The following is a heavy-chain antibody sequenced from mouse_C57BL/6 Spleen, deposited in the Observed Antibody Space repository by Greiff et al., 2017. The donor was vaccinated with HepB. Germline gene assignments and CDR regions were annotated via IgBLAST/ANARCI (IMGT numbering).Heavy chain of an antibody. D-gene: IGHD2-3*01. CDR3: ARDGYIYYFDY. Sequence: QVQLQQSGAELVRPGTSVKVSCKASGYAFTNYLIEWVKQRPGQGLEWIGVINPGSGGTNYNEEFKGKATLTADKSSSTAYMQLSSLTSEDSAVYFCARDGYIYYFDYWGQGTTLTVSS. V-gene: IGHV1-54*01. J-gene: IGHJ2*01. CDR1: GYAFTNYL. CDR2: INPGSGGT.